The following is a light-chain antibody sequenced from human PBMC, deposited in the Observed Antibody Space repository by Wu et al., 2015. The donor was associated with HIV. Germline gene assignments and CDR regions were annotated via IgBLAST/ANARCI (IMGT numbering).Light chain of an antibody. CDR1: QSVITY. J-gene: IGKJ2*01. Sequence: EIVMTQSPATLSMSPGERASLSCRASQSVITYLAWYQQKPGQAPRLLIYGVSSRATGIPDRFSGSGSGTDFTLTISRLEPEDFAVYYCQQYGSSPYTFGQGTKLEIK. CDR3: QQYGSSPYT. V-gene: IGKV3-20*01. CDR2: GVS.